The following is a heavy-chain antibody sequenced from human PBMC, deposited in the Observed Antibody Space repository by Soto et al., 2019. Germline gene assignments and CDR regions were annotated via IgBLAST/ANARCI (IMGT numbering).Heavy chain of an antibody. V-gene: IGHV4-39*01. J-gene: IGHJ4*02. D-gene: IGHD3-3*01. CDR3: ARQRVTLFGVIFLIDY. Sequence: QLQLQESGPGLVRPSETLSLTCSVTGGSIYTNSYYWGWIRQAPGKGLEWIGGVYHNGSAYYNPSLKGRVTISIDRSRTEFSLRLGTVTAADTAVYFCARQRVTLFGVIFLIDYWGRGTLVTVSS. CDR1: GGSIYTNSYY. CDR2: VYHNGSA.